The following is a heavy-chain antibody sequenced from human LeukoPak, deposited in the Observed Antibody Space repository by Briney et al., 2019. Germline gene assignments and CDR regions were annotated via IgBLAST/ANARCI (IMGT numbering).Heavy chain of an antibody. J-gene: IGHJ2*01. Sequence: PGGSPRLSCAASGFTFSSYEMNWVRQTPGKGLEWVSYISSSGSTIYYADSVKGRFTISRDNAKNSLYLQMNSLRAEDTAVYYCARMYGDYIRGRYFDLWGRGTLVTVSS. D-gene: IGHD4-17*01. CDR1: GFTFSSYE. CDR3: ARMYGDYIRGRYFDL. V-gene: IGHV3-48*03. CDR2: ISSSGSTI.